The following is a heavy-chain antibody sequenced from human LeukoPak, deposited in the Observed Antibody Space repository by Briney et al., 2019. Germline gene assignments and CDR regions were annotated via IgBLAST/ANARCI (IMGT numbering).Heavy chain of an antibody. CDR3: ARDSPGSAFDI. D-gene: IGHD2-15*01. V-gene: IGHV3-21*01. CDR2: ISSSSSYI. Sequence: GGSLRLSCAASGFTFSSYSMNWVRRAPGKGLEWVSSISSSSSYIYYADSVKGRFTISRDNAKNSLYLQMNSLRAEDTAVYYCARDSPGSAFDIWGQGTMVTVSS. CDR1: GFTFSSYS. J-gene: IGHJ3*02.